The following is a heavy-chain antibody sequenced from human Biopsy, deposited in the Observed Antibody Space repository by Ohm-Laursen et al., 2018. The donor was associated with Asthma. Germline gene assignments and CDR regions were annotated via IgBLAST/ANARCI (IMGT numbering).Heavy chain of an antibody. D-gene: IGHD5-18*01. CDR3: ARFKRGYSYGYAGVFDY. CDR2: ISSSSSTI. J-gene: IGHJ4*02. Sequence: SLRLSCAASGFTFGDYSMNWVRQAPGKGLEWVSYISSSSSTIYYADSVKGRFTISRDNAKNSLYLQMNSLRDEDTAVYYCARFKRGYSYGYAGVFDYWGQGTLVTVSS. CDR1: GFTFGDYS. V-gene: IGHV3-48*02.